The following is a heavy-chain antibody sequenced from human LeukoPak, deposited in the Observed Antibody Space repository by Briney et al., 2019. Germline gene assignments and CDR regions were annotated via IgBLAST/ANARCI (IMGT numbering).Heavy chain of an antibody. V-gene: IGHV4-34*01. CDR2: INHSGST. D-gene: IGHD4-11*01. CDR3: ASLQANYYYYYMDV. Sequence: SETLSLTCAVYGGSFSGYYGSWIRQPPGKGLEWIGEINHSGSTSYNPSLKSRVTISVDTSKNQFSLKLSSVTAADTAVYYCASLQANYYYYYMDVWGKGTTVTVSS. CDR1: GGSFSGYY. J-gene: IGHJ6*03.